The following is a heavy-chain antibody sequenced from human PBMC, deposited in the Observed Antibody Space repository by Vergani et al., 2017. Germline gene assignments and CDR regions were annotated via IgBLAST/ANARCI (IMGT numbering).Heavy chain of an antibody. D-gene: IGHD5-24*01. V-gene: IGHV3-21*01. CDR3: TRGRRDGYNWPLDY. J-gene: IGHJ4*02. Sequence: EVQLVESGGGLVKPGGSLRLSCAASGFTFSSYSMNWVRQAPGKGLEWVSSISSSSSYIYYADSVKGRFTISRDNAKNSLYLQMNSLRAEDTAVYYCTRGRRDGYNWPLDYWSQGTLVTVSS. CDR1: GFTFSSYS. CDR2: ISSSSSYI.